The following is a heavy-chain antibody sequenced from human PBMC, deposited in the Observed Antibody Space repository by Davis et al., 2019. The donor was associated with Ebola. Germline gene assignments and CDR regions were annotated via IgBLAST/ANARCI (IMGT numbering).Heavy chain of an antibody. CDR1: GYPFTNYA. CDR3: ARRRTTYNDVRYFDY. D-gene: IGHD5-24*01. J-gene: IGHJ4*02. V-gene: IGHV1-3*01. Sequence: ASVNVSCKASGYPFTNYALHWVRQAPGQRLEWMGWINAGNGNTKYSQKFQGRVLLTMDTSATTGYMVLSSLRSEDTAVYYCARRRTTYNDVRYFDYWGQGALVTVSS. CDR2: INAGNGNT.